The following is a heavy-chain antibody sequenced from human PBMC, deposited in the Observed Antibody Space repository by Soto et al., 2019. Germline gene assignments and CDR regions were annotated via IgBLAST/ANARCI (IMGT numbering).Heavy chain of an antibody. CDR1: GFTFRSYG. J-gene: IGHJ4*02. V-gene: IGHV3-33*03. CDR2: IWYDGSNK. CDR3: AKRSDHNVLAFDN. Sequence: QVQLVESGGGVVQPGRSLRLSCAASGFTFRSYGMHWVRQAPGKGLEWVAVIWYDGSNKYYADSVKGRFTLSRENSKNTLYLEINSLSTEDTAVYYFAKRSDHNVLAFDNWVQGTLVTGSS. D-gene: IGHD1-1*01.